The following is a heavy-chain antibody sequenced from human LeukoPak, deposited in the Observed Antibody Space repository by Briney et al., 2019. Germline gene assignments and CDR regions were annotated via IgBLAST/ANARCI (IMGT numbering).Heavy chain of an antibody. CDR1: GGSISGYY. CDR3: ARDLYSSSWYQFDY. CDR2: IYYSGST. J-gene: IGHJ4*02. V-gene: IGHV4-59*01. D-gene: IGHD6-13*01. Sequence: KPSETLSLTCTVSGGSISGYYWSWLRQPPGKGLEWIGYIYYSGSTNYNPSLKSRVTISVDTSKNQFSLKLSSVTTADTAVYYCARDLYSSSWYQFDYWGQGTLVTVSS.